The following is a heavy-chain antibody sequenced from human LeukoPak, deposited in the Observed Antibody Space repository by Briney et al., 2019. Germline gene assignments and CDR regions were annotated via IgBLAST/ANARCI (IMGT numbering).Heavy chain of an antibody. J-gene: IGHJ5*02. CDR1: GYTFTSYG. CDR2: ISAYNGNT. CDR3: ATEYCSGGSCYLNWFDP. V-gene: IGHV1-18*01. Sequence: ASVKVSCKASGYTFTSYGISWVRQAPGQGLEWMGWISAYNGNTNYAQKLQGRVTMTEDTSTDTAYMELSSLRSEDTAVYYCATEYCSGGSCYLNWFDPWGQGTLVTVSS. D-gene: IGHD2-15*01.